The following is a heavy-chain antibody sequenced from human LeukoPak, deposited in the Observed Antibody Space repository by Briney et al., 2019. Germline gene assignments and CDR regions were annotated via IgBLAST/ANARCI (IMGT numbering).Heavy chain of an antibody. J-gene: IGHJ4*02. D-gene: IGHD3-22*01. CDR1: GFTFSSYG. CDR2: ISGSGGST. CDR3: AKVSSTYYYDSSGYYYAFDY. V-gene: IGHV3-23*01. Sequence: PGGSLRLSCAASGFTFSSYGMSWVRQAPGKGLEWVSGISGSGGSTNYADSVKGRLTISRDNSKNTLYLQMNSLRAEDTAVYYCAKVSSTYYYDSSGYYYAFDYWGQGTLVTVSS.